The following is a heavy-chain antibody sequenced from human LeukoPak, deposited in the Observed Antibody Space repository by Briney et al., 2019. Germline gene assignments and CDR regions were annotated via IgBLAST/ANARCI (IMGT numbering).Heavy chain of an antibody. Sequence: GGSLRLSCAASGFTFSSFSMNWVRQAPGKGLEWVSYISSGSSTIYYADSVKGRFTISRDNAKNSLYLQVNSLRAEDTAVYYCAKSVVYYDFWSLPNDYWGQGTLVTVSS. CDR2: ISSGSSTI. J-gene: IGHJ4*02. CDR1: GFTFSSFS. D-gene: IGHD3-3*01. CDR3: AKSVVYYDFWSLPNDY. V-gene: IGHV3-48*01.